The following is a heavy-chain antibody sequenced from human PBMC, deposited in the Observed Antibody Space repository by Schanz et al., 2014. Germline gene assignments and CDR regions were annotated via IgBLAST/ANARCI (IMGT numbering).Heavy chain of an antibody. D-gene: IGHD6-19*01. J-gene: IGHJ4*02. Sequence: QVQLVQSGAEVKKPGSSVKVSCKASGYTFTSHGISWVRQAPGQGLEWMGWISAYNGNTNYAQKLQGRVTMTTDTATSTAYMERRSLRSDDTAVYYCARGGYSSGWYDRDIAHFDYWGQGTLVTVSS. CDR2: ISAYNGNT. CDR3: ARGGYSSGWYDRDIAHFDY. V-gene: IGHV1-18*01. CDR1: GYTFTSHG.